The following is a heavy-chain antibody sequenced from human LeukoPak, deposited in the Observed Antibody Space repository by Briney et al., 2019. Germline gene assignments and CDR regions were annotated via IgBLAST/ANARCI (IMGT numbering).Heavy chain of an antibody. Sequence: PGGSLRLSCAASGFTFSSYAMSWVRQAPGKGLEWGSAISGSGGSTYYADSVKGRFTISRDNSKNTLYLQMNSLRAEDTAVYYCARGGRWELPRPYAFDIWGQGTMVTVSS. D-gene: IGHD1-26*01. J-gene: IGHJ3*02. CDR3: ARGGRWELPRPYAFDI. CDR2: ISGSGGST. CDR1: GFTFSSYA. V-gene: IGHV3-23*01.